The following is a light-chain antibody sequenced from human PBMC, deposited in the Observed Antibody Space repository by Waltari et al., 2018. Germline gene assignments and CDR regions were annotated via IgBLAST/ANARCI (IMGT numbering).Light chain of an antibody. Sequence: DIQMTQSPSSLSASVVDRVTITCRASQSISSYLNCYQQKPGKAPKLLIYAASSLQSGVPSRFSGSGSGTDFTLTISSLQPEDFATYYCQQSYSTPRTFGQGTKLEIK. CDR2: AAS. CDR1: QSISSY. CDR3: QQSYSTPRT. J-gene: IGKJ2*02. V-gene: IGKV1-39*01.